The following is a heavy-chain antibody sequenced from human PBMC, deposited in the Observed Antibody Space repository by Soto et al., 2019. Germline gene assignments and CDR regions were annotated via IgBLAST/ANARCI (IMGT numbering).Heavy chain of an antibody. CDR3: ATRGYGSRWPNVYMDV. D-gene: IGHD6-13*01. Sequence: EAQLVESGGGLVQPGGSLRLSCAASGFTFSNYEMHWVRQAPGKGLEYVSGISNNGAHTDYAKSVKGRFTISRDNSEKTLYPQMGSLRAEDMAVYYCATRGYGSRWPNVYMDVWGKGTTVTVSS. CDR2: ISNNGAHT. V-gene: IGHV3-64*01. CDR1: GFTFSNYE. J-gene: IGHJ6*03.